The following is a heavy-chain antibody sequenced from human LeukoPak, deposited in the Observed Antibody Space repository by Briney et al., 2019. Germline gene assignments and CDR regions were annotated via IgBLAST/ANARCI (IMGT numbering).Heavy chain of an antibody. CDR1: AGSISSSSYY. V-gene: IGHV4-39*01. CDR2: IYYSGST. D-gene: IGHD6-6*01. Sequence: SETLSLTCTVSAGSISSSSYYWGWIRQPPGKGLEWIGSIYYSGSTYYNPSLKSRVTISVDTSKNQFSLKLSSVTAADTAVYYCVAEARGGIAAWFDPWGQGTLVTVSS. CDR3: VAEARGGIAAWFDP. J-gene: IGHJ5*02.